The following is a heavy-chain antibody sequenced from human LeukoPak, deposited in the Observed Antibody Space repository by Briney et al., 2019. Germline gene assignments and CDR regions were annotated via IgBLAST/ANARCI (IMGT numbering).Heavy chain of an antibody. D-gene: IGHD6-19*01. CDR3: ARVAGWHWFDP. CDR2: IRPSGDNT. J-gene: IGHJ5*02. CDR1: GFTFSSYD. Sequence: GGSLRLSCAASGFTFSSYDMTWVRQAPGRGLEWVSSIRPSGDNTYYGDSVKGCFTVSRDNSKNTVYLEMNNMRVDDTAVYYCARVAGWHWFDPWGQGTLVTVSS. V-gene: IGHV3-23*01.